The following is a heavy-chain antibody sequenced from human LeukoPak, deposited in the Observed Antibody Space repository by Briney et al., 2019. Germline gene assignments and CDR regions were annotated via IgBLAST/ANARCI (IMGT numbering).Heavy chain of an antibody. D-gene: IGHD3-10*01. Sequence: SVEVSCKASGDAFNSHTINWVRQAPGQGLEWVGSIIPSFGIPSYAQKFKGRVTISADTSTTTAFMDLTSLRSEDTAVYYCARDFWGTMVRAASMDVWGQGTTVTVSS. J-gene: IGHJ6*02. CDR1: GDAFNSHT. CDR3: ARDFWGTMVRAASMDV. CDR2: IIPSFGIP. V-gene: IGHV1-69*17.